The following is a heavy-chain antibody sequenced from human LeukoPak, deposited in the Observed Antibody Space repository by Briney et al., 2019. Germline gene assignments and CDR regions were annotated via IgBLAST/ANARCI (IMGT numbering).Heavy chain of an antibody. CDR1: GGSISSSSYY. J-gene: IGHJ3*02. D-gene: IGHD4-17*01. Sequence: SETLSLTCTVSGGSISSSSYYWGWIRQPSGKGLEWIGSIYYSASTYYNPSLKSRVTISVDTSKNQFSLKLSSVTAADTAVYYCAKITVIRGAFDIWGQGTMVTVSS. CDR3: AKITVIRGAFDI. V-gene: IGHV4-39*07. CDR2: IYYSAST.